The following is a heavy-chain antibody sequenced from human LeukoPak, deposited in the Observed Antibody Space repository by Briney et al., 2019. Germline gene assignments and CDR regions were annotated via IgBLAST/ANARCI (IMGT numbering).Heavy chain of an antibody. J-gene: IGHJ4*02. CDR2: SYWNDDK. V-gene: IGHV2-5*01. D-gene: IGHD5-12*01. Sequence: SGPTLVKPTQPLTLTCTFSGFSLSTSGVGVGWIRQPPEKALEWLALSYWNDDKRYNTSLKSRLTITKENSKNQVVLTMTNMDPVDTATYYCAHRLFRVATISRAYYFDYWGQGTLVTVSS. CDR3: AHRLFRVATISRAYYFDY. CDR1: GFSLSTSGVG.